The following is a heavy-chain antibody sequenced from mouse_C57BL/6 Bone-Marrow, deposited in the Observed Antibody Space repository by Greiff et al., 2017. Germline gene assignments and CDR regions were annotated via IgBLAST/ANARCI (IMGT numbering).Heavy chain of an antibody. Sequence: QVQLQQPGAELVMPGASVKLSCKASGYTFTSYWMHWVKQRPGQGLEWIGEIDPSDSYTNYNQKIKGKSTLTVDKSSSTAYMQLSSLTSEDSAVYYGAREDYAMDYWGQGTSVTVSS. CDR2: IDPSDSYT. CDR3: AREDYAMDY. J-gene: IGHJ4*01. CDR1: GYTFTSYW. V-gene: IGHV1-69*01.